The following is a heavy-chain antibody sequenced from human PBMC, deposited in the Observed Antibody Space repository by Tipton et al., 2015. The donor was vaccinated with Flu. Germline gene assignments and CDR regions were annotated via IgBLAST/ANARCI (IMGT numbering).Heavy chain of an antibody. CDR3: ATLTGDDY. V-gene: IGHV3-11*04. CDR1: GFTFSDFQ. CDR2: ISSSGSTI. J-gene: IGHJ4*02. Sequence: SLRLSCAASGFTFSDFQMTWIRQAPGKGLEWLSYISSSGSTISYADSVRGRFTISRDNAKNSLYLQLNSLRAEDTALYYCATLTGDDYWGQGDLVTVSS. D-gene: IGHD7-27*01.